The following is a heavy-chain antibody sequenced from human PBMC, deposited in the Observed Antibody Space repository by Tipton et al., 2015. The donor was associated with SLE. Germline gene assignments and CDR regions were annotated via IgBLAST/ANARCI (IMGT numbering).Heavy chain of an antibody. CDR2: INHSGST. V-gene: IGHV4-4*02. CDR1: GFTFRSYGM. CDR3: AKEGDNTWNYYYMDV. J-gene: IGHJ6*03. D-gene: IGHD1-1*01. Sequence: SLRLSCAASGFTFRSYGMSWVRQAPGKGLEWIGEINHSGSTNYNPSLKSRVTISVDKSKNQFSLRLSSVTAADTAVYYCAKEGDNTWNYYYMDVWGKGTTVTVSS.